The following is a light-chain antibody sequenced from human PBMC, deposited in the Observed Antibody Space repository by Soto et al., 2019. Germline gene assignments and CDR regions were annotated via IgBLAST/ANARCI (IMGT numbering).Light chain of an antibody. CDR1: HSVSSY. CDR2: DAS. Sequence: IVFTKSAAAVALTPGERATISCRASHSVSSYLAWYQQLPGQAPRLLIYDASNRATGIPARFSGSGSGTDFTLTISSLEPEDFAVYYCPLRTNRPRPFAQGTKVDI. J-gene: IGKJ1*01. CDR3: PLRTNRPRP. V-gene: IGKV3-11*01.